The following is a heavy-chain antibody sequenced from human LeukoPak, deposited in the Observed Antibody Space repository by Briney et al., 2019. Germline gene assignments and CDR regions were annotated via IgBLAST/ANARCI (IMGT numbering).Heavy chain of an antibody. V-gene: IGHV3-33*01. J-gene: IGHJ4*02. D-gene: IGHD3-10*01. CDR1: GFTFSSYG. CDR2: IWYDGSNK. Sequence: GRSLRLSCAASGFTFSSYGMHWVRQAPGKGLEWVAVIWYDGSNKYYADSVKGRFTISRDNSKNTVYLQMNSQSAEDTAVYYCARDQTGGYSDYWGQGTLVTVSS. CDR3: ARDQTGGYSDY.